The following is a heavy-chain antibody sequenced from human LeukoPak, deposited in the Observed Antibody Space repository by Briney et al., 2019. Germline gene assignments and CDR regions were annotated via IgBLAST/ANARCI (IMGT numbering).Heavy chain of an antibody. V-gene: IGHV4-4*02. J-gene: IGHJ4*02. D-gene: IGHD3-9*01. CDR1: GGSINSNNW. Sequence: PSETLSLTCAVSGGSINSNNWWSWVRPPPGKGLEGIGEIYHSGSTNYNPSLKSRVTISGDKSKNQFSLKLSSMTAADTAIYYCARARNEILAGYYSFDYWGQGILVTVSS. CDR3: ARARNEILAGYYSFDY. CDR2: IYHSGST.